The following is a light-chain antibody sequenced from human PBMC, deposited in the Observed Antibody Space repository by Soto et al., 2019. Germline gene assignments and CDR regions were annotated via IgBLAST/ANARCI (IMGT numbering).Light chain of an antibody. Sequence: QSVLTQPPSLSAAPGERVTISCSGGSSNIGSNLVSWYQHLPGTAPKLVIYDDNKRPSGIPDRFSGSKSGSSATLGITGLQTGDEAHYYCGTWDTSLSAGVFGGGTKVTVL. V-gene: IGLV1-51*01. CDR3: GTWDTSLSAGV. CDR1: SSNIGSNL. J-gene: IGLJ3*02. CDR2: DDN.